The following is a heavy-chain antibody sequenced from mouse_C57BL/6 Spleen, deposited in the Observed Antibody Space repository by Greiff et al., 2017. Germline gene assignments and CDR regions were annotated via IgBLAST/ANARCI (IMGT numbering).Heavy chain of an antibody. J-gene: IGHJ3*01. D-gene: IGHD2-4*01. CDR3: ARGVYDYDERAWLAY. CDR2: ILPGSGSP. V-gene: IGHV1-9*01. CDR1: GYTFTGYW. Sequence: QVQLKQSGAELMKPGASVKLSCKATGYTFTGYWIAWVKQRPGHGLEWIGEILPGSGSPNYNEKFKGKATFTADTSSNTAYMQLSSLTTEDSAIYDCARGVYDYDERAWLAYWGQGTLVTVSA.